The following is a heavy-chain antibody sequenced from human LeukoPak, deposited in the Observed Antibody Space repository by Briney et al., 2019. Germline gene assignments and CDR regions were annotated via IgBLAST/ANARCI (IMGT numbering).Heavy chain of an antibody. V-gene: IGHV3-74*03. D-gene: IGHD5-24*01. Sequence: GGSLRLSCAASGLSFSGYWMHWVRQAPGKGLVWVSRINPDGSTITYADSVKGRFTISRDNAKNTLYLQMNSLRAEDTAVCYCVRSAYLDGRDYYYDYWGQGTLVAVSS. CDR1: GLSFSGYW. CDR2: INPDGSTI. CDR3: VRSAYLDGRDYYYDY. J-gene: IGHJ4*02.